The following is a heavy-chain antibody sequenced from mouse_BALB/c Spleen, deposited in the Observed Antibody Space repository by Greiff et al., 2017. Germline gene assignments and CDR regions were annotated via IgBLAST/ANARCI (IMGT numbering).Heavy chain of an antibody. D-gene: IGHD2-14*01. Sequence: EVQRVESGGGLVKPGGSLKLSCAASGFTFSDYYMYWVRQTPEKRLEWVATISDGGSYTYYPDSVKGRFTISRDNAKNNLYLQMSSLKSEDTAMYYCARGGYRYESDWYFDVWGAGTTVTVSS. CDR3: ARGGYRYESDWYFDV. CDR1: GFTFSDYY. V-gene: IGHV5-4*02. CDR2: ISDGGSYT. J-gene: IGHJ1*01.